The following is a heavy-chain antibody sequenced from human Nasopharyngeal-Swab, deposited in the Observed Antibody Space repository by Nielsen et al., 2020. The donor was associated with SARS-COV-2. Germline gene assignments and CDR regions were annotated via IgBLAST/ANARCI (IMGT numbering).Heavy chain of an antibody. CDR3: VTGDIVATGDYYYGMDV. V-gene: IGHV3-30*03. CDR2: ISYDGSNK. J-gene: IGHJ6*02. CDR1: GFTFSSYG. D-gene: IGHD5-12*01. Sequence: GGSLRLSCAASGFTFSSYGMHWVRQAPGKGLEWVAVISYDGSNKYYADSVKGRFTISRDNSKNTLYLQMSSLRAEDTAVYYCVTGDIVATGDYYYGMDVWGQGTTVTVSS.